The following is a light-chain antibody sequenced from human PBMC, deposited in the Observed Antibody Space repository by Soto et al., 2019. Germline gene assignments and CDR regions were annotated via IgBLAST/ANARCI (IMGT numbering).Light chain of an antibody. CDR3: QQYNTGPRGT. CDR1: QSVSSN. CDR2: GAS. Sequence: MVMNQSPAHLPVSQGERATLSCRASQSVSSNLAWYQQKPGQAPMLLIYGASTRATGIPARFSGSGSGTEFTLTISSLQSEDFAIYYCQQYNTGPRGTFGRGTRLEI. J-gene: IGKJ5*01. V-gene: IGKV3-15*01.